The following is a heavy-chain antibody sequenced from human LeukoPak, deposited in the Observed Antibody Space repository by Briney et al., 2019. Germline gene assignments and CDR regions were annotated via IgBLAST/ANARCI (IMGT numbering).Heavy chain of an antibody. D-gene: IGHD3-3*01. J-gene: IGHJ6*02. CDR2: IWYDGSNK. V-gene: IGHV3-33*01. CDR3: ARDPYYDFWSGYLYYYYGMDV. CDR1: GFTFSSYG. Sequence: GGSLRLSCAASGFTFSSYGMHWVRQAPGKGPEWVAVIWYDGSNKYYADSVKGRFTISRDNSKNTLYLQMNSLRAEDTAVYYCARDPYYDFWSGYLYYYYGMDVWGQGTTVTVSS.